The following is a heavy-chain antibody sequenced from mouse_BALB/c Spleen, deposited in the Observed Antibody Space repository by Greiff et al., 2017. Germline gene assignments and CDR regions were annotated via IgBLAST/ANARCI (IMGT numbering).Heavy chain of an antibody. V-gene: IGHV5-6-4*01. Sequence: EVKLVESGGGLVKPGGSLKLSCAASGFTFSSYTMSWVRQTPEKRLEWVATISSGGSYTYYPDSVKGRFTISRDNAKNTLYLQMSSLKSEDTAMYYCTRDRADDGYYLWYFDVWGAGTTVTVSS. J-gene: IGHJ1*01. D-gene: IGHD2-3*01. CDR2: ISSGGSYT. CDR1: GFTFSSYT. CDR3: TRDRADDGYYLWYFDV.